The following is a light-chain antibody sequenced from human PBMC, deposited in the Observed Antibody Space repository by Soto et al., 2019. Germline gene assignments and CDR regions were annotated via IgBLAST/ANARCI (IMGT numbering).Light chain of an antibody. V-gene: IGLV2-14*03. Sequence: QSVLTQPASVSGSPGQSIAISCTGTSSDVGGYNSVSWYQQYPGKAPKLIIHDVTNRPSGLSDRFSGSKSGNTASLTISGLQAEYEADYYCSSWTSISSYVFGSGTKVTVL. J-gene: IGLJ1*01. CDR1: SSDVGGYNS. CDR3: SSWTSISSYV. CDR2: DVT.